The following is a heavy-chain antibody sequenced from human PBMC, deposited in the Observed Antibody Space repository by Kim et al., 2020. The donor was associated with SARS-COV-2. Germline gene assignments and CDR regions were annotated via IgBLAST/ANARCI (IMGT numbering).Heavy chain of an antibody. Sequence: ASVKVSCKASGYTFTDYYMHWVRQAPGQGLEWMGWINHKSGGTNFAQKFRGRVTMTTETSISTINMELTSVRSDDTALYYCARGVLDCGSSNCYVGGLDVWGQGTTVIVSS. CDR2: INHKSGGT. D-gene: IGHD2-2*01. J-gene: IGHJ6*02. CDR3: ARGVLDCGSSNCYVGGLDV. V-gene: IGHV1-2*02. CDR1: GYTFTDYY.